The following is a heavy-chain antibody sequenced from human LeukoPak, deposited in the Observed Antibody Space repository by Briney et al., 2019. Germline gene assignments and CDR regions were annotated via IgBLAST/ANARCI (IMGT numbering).Heavy chain of an antibody. CDR2: INPKSGGT. Sequence: ASVKVSCKASGYSFTGYYMHWVRQAPGQGLEWMGWINPKSGGTNCAQKFQGRVTMTRDTSISTAYMELSRLRSDGTAVYYCARSGMVTDFDYWGQGTLVTVSS. CDR1: GYSFTGYY. J-gene: IGHJ4*02. V-gene: IGHV1-2*02. D-gene: IGHD5-18*01. CDR3: ARSGMVTDFDY.